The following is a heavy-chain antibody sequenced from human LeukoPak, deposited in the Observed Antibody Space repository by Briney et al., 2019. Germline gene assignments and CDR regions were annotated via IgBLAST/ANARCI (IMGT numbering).Heavy chain of an antibody. J-gene: IGHJ6*03. D-gene: IGHD2-15*01. CDR1: GFTLSHYW. V-gene: IGHV4-34*01. CDR2: INHSGST. Sequence: PGGSLRLSCTASGFTLSHYWVTWVRQAPGKGLEWIGEINHSGSTNYSPSLKSRVTISVDTSKNQFSLKLSSVTAADTAVYYCARPGWRGPYYYYYMDVWGKGTTVTISS. CDR3: ARPGWRGPYYYYYMDV.